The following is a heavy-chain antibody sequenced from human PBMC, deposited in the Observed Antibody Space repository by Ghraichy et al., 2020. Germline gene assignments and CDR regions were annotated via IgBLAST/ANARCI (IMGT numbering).Heavy chain of an antibody. Sequence: KVSCKASGGTFSSYAISWVRQAPGQGLEWMGGIIPIFGTANYAQKFQGRVTITADESTSTAYMELSSLRSEDTAVYYCASHTRYSSGWYLVGSVWGKGTTVTVSS. CDR3: ASHTRYSSGWYLVGSV. V-gene: IGHV1-69*01. CDR2: IIPIFGTA. J-gene: IGHJ6*04. CDR1: GGTFSSYA. D-gene: IGHD6-19*01.